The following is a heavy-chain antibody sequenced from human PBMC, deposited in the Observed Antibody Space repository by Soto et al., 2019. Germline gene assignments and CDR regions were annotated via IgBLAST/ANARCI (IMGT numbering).Heavy chain of an antibody. Sequence: QVQLVQSGAEVKTPGSSVRVSCKTAGRTFLISAIAWVRQAPGQGLEWMGGIIPILGTIHIAQNFQGRVNVTSDRSTSTAYMDLSSLRSEDTATEFCARGKEWEHPSNHYYCDYGGKGSEVIVSS. CDR2: IIPILGTI. V-gene: IGHV1-69*06. J-gene: IGHJ4*02. CDR1: GRTFLISA. CDR3: ARGKEWEHPSNHYYCDY. D-gene: IGHD1-26*01.